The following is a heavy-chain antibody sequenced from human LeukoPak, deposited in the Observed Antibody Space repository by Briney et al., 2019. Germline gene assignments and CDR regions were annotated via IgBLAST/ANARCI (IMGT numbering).Heavy chain of an antibody. CDR3: TRDKGVTYYYGSSDY. V-gene: IGHV3-49*03. Sequence: GGSLRLSCTASGFTFGDYAMSWFRQAPGKGLEWVGFIRSKTYGGTTEYAASVKGRSTISRDNSKTIAYLQMNSLKTEDTAVYYCTRDKGVTYYYGSSDYWGQGTLVTVSS. CDR1: GFTFGDYA. J-gene: IGHJ4*02. CDR2: IRSKTYGGTT. D-gene: IGHD3-22*01.